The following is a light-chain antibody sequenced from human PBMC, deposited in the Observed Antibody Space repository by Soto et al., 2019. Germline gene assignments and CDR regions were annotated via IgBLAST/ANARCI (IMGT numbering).Light chain of an antibody. CDR3: SSYTSSYSYV. Sequence: QSALTQPASVSGSPGQSIAISCTGTSSDVGGYKSVSWYQQDPGKAPKLLIYDVNNRPSGISDRFSGSKSGNTASLTISGLQAEDEADYYCSSYTSSYSYVFGTGTKLPS. V-gene: IGLV2-14*01. J-gene: IGLJ1*01. CDR1: SSDVGGYKS. CDR2: DVN.